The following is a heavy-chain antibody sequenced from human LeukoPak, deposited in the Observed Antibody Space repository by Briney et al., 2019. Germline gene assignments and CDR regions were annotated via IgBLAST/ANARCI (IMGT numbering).Heavy chain of an antibody. CDR2: INHSGST. Sequence: PSETLSLTCAVYGGSFSGYYWSWIRQPPGKGLEWIGEINHSGSTNYNPSLKSRVTISVDTSKNQFSLKLTSVTAADTAVYYCARSELLWFGRVNSGFDYWGQGTLVTVSS. J-gene: IGHJ4*02. CDR3: ARSELLWFGRVNSGFDY. CDR1: GGSFSGYY. V-gene: IGHV4-34*01. D-gene: IGHD3-10*01.